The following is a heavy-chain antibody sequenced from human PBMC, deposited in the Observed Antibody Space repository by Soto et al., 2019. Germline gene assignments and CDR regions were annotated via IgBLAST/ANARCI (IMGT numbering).Heavy chain of an antibody. CDR1: GGSIISSTYY. Sequence: PSETLSLTCSVSGGSIISSTYYWVWTRQPPGKGLEWIGSIYYSGSTYYNPSLKSRVTISIDTSKSQFSLKLTSVTAADTAVYYCARHYSSSWSFYYYMDVWGKGTTVTVSS. CDR2: IYYSGST. J-gene: IGHJ6*03. D-gene: IGHD6-13*01. V-gene: IGHV4-39*01. CDR3: ARHYSSSWSFYYYMDV.